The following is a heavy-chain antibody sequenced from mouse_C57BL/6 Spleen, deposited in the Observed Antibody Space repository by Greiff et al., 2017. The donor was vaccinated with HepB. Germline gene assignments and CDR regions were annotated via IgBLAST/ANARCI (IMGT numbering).Heavy chain of an antibody. J-gene: IGHJ4*01. Sequence: VKLQESGAELARPGASVKLSCKASGYTFTSYGISWVKQRTGQGLEWIGEIYPRSGNTYYNEKFKGKATLTADKSSSTAYMELRSLTSEDSAVYFCAKVGDGYYNPFAMDYWGQGTSVTVSS. CDR2: IYPRSGNT. CDR1: GYTFTSYG. CDR3: AKVGDGYYNPFAMDY. D-gene: IGHD2-3*01. V-gene: IGHV1-81*01.